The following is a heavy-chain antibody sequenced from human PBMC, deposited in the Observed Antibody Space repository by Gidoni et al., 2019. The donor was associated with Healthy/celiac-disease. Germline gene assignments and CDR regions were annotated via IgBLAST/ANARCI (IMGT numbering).Heavy chain of an antibody. CDR3: AREGTNIVVVPAAMEGGRFDP. CDR2: IIPIFGTA. D-gene: IGHD2-2*01. CDR1: GGTFSSYA. Sequence: QVQLVQSGAEVKKPGSSVKVSCKASGGTFSSYAISWGRQAPGQGLEWMGGIIPIFGTANYAQKFQGRVTITADKSTSTAYMELSSLRSEDTAVYYCAREGTNIVVVPAAMEGGRFDPWGQGTLVTVSS. J-gene: IGHJ5*02. V-gene: IGHV1-69*06.